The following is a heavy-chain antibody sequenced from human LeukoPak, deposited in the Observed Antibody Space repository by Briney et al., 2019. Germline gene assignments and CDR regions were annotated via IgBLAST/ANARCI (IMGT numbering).Heavy chain of an antibody. D-gene: IGHD5/OR15-5a*01. Sequence: ASVKVSCKASGYTFTGYYTHWVRQAPGQGLEWMGWISAYNGNTNYAQKLQGRVTMTTDTSTSTAYMELRSLRSDDTAVYYCERVSMSQYWGQGTLVTVSS. CDR3: ERVSMSQY. CDR1: GYTFTGYY. V-gene: IGHV1-18*04. CDR2: ISAYNGNT. J-gene: IGHJ4*02.